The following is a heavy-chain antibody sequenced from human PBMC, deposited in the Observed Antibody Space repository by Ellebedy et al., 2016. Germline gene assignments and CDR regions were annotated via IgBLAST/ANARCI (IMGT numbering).Heavy chain of an antibody. CDR2: IRNDGENK. Sequence: GGSLRLSCAASGFTFGDYWMTWVRQAPGKGLEWVAQIRNDGENKFYVDSVKGQFAISRDNAKNSLYLQLNSLRAEDTAVYYCASGCSGVSCYWNVYWGQGTLITVSS. J-gene: IGHJ4*02. V-gene: IGHV3-7*01. CDR1: GFTFGDYW. D-gene: IGHD2-15*01. CDR3: ASGCSGVSCYWNVY.